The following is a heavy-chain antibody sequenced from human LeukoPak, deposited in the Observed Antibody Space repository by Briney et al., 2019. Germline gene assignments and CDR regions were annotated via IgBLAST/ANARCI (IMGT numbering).Heavy chain of an antibody. V-gene: IGHV3-73*01. CDR2: IRSKANIYAT. D-gene: IGHD3-3*01. J-gene: IGHJ3*02. CDR3: TMDYDFWSGYHDDAFDI. Sequence: GGSLRLSCAASGFTFSGSAMHWVRQASGKGLEWVGRIRSKANIYATAYAASVKGRFTISRDDSKNTAYLQMNSLKTEDTAVYSCTMDYDFWSGYHDDAFDIWGQGTMVTVSS. CDR1: GFTFSGSA.